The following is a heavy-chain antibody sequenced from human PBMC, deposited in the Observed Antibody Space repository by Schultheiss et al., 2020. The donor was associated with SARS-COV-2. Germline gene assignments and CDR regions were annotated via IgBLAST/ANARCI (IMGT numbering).Heavy chain of an antibody. CDR3: AGGWLGPIDRFDP. J-gene: IGHJ5*02. V-gene: IGHV3-74*01. D-gene: IGHD5-12*01. CDR1: GFTFSSYW. CDR2: INSDGSST. Sequence: GESLKISCAASGFTFSSYWMHWVRQAPGKGLVWVSRINSDGSSTSYADSVNGRFTISRDNAKNTLYLEMNSLRAEDTAVYYCAGGWLGPIDRFDPWGQGTLVTVSS.